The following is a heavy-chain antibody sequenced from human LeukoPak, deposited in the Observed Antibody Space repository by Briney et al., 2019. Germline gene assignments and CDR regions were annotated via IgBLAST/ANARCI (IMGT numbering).Heavy chain of an antibody. CDR1: GGSISTSSYY. J-gene: IGHJ4*02. CDR3: ARATSTGDYFDY. CDR2: IFYSGST. Sequence: SETLSLTCTVSGGSISTSSYYWGWVRQPPGKGLEWIRNIFYSGSTNNNPSLKSRVTILVDTSKNQFSLKLSSVTAADTAVYYCARATSTGDYFDYWGEGTLVTVSS. D-gene: IGHD2-8*02. V-gene: IGHV4-39*07.